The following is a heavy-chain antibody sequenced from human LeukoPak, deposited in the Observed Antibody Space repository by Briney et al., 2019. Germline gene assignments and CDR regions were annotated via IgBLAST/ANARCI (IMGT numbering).Heavy chain of an antibody. D-gene: IGHD5-12*01. CDR1: GFTFSNNA. Sequence: GGSLRLSCAASGFTFSNNAMHWVRQAPGKGLECVAVISSDGSNTYYTDSVKGRFTISRDNSKNTLYLQMNSLRAEDTAVYYCSSRYSGNDFVDYWGQGTLVTVSS. V-gene: IGHV3-30-3*01. CDR3: SSRYSGNDFVDY. CDR2: ISSDGSNT. J-gene: IGHJ4*02.